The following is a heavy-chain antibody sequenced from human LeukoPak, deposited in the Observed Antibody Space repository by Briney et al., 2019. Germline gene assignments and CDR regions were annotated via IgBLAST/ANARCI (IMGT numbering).Heavy chain of an antibody. J-gene: IGHJ4*02. D-gene: IGHD6-13*01. CDR2: IYWNDDR. Sequence: SGPTLVNPTQTLTLTCTFSGFSLSTSGVGVGWIRQPPGKALEWLALIYWNDDRRYSPSLKSRLTITKDTSKNQVVLTMTNVDPVDTATYYCAHLSSSWFYAQYYFDYWGQGTLVTVSS. CDR1: GFSLSTSGVG. V-gene: IGHV2-5*01. CDR3: AHLSSSWFYAQYYFDY.